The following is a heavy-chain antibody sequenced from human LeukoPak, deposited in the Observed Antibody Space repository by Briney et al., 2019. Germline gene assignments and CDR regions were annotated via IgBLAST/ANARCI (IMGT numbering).Heavy chain of an antibody. CDR1: GYTLTELS. Sequence: ASVKVSCKVSGYTLTELSMHWVRQAPGKGLEWMGGFDPEDGETIYAQEFQGRVTMTEDTSTDTAYMELSSLRSEDTAVYYCATDKRIAVAGTNYYYGMDVWGQGTTVTVSS. D-gene: IGHD6-19*01. J-gene: IGHJ6*02. V-gene: IGHV1-24*01. CDR2: FDPEDGET. CDR3: ATDKRIAVAGTNYYYGMDV.